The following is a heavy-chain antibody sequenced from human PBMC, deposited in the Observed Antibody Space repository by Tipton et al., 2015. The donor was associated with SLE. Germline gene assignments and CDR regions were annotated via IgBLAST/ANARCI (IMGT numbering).Heavy chain of an antibody. Sequence: TLSLTCAVYGGSFSGYYWGWIRQPPGKGLEWIGEINHSGSTNYNPSLKSRVTISVDTSKNQFSLKLSSVTAADTAVYYCARGGRWFDPWGQGTLVTVSS. CDR1: GGSFSGYY. V-gene: IGHV4-34*01. CDR2: INHSGST. D-gene: IGHD3-10*01. CDR3: ARGGRWFDP. J-gene: IGHJ5*02.